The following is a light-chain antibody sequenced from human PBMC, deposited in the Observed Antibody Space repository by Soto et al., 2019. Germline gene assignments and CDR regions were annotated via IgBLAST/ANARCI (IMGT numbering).Light chain of an antibody. V-gene: IGLV1-40*01. Sequence: QSVLTQPPSVSGAPGQTITISCTGSSSNIGAGYDVHWYQQVPGTTPKIVLYSNTARPSGVPDRFSAARSCSSASLAITGLQADDEADYYCQSYDSIRTGSVFGTGTKLTVL. CDR3: QSYDSIRTGSV. CDR1: SSNIGAGYD. CDR2: SNT. J-gene: IGLJ1*01.